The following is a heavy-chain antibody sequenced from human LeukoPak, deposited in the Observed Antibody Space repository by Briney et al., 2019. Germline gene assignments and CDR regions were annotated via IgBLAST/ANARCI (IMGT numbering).Heavy chain of an antibody. D-gene: IGHD1-1*01. CDR2: IKEDGSGK. CDR1: GFTFSNYW. CDR3: ARWNSGFDY. V-gene: IGHV3-7*01. Sequence: QAGGSPRLSCAASGFTFSNYWMSWVRQAPGKGLEWVANIKEDGSGKYYVDSVKGRFTISRDNAKKSLYLQMNSLRAEDTAVYYCARWNSGFDYWGQGTLVTVSS. J-gene: IGHJ4*02.